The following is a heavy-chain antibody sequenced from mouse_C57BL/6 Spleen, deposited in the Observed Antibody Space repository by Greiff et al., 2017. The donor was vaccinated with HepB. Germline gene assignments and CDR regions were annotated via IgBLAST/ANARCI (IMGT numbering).Heavy chain of an antibody. CDR1: GYTFTSYW. Sequence: QVQLQQPGAELVRPGSSVKLSCKASGYTFTSYWMDWVKQRPGQGLEWIGNIYPSDSETHYNQKFKDKATLTVDKSSSPAYMQLSSLTSEDSAVYYCARVGDDGYYGEAMDYWGQGTSVTVSS. J-gene: IGHJ4*01. D-gene: IGHD2-3*01. CDR3: ARVGDDGYYGEAMDY. V-gene: IGHV1-61*01. CDR2: IYPSDSET.